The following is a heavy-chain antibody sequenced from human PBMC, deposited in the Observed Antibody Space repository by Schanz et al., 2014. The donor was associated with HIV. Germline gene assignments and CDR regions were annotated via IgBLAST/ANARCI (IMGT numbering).Heavy chain of an antibody. V-gene: IGHV1-8*01. CDR1: GYIFTSNG. CDR2: MNPGSGNT. Sequence: QVQLVQSGPEVKKPGASVRVSCKTSGYIFTSNGISWVRQATGQGLEWLGWMNPGSGNTGYAWKFQGRVTMTRDTSIRTAYMELSSLRSDDTAVYYCARGGYYRGVGDYYVTTFDYWGRGTKVTVSS. CDR3: ARGGYYRGVGDYYVTTFDY. J-gene: IGHJ3*01. D-gene: IGHD2-21*01.